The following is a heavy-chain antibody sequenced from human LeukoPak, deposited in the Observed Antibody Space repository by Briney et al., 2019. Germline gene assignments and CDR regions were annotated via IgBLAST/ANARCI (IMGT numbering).Heavy chain of an antibody. J-gene: IGHJ6*03. V-gene: IGHV1-18*01. D-gene: IGHD6-13*01. Sequence: ASVKVSCNSSGYTFTSYGISWVRQAPGQGLEWMGWISAYNGNTNYAQKLQGRVTMTTDTSTSTAYMELRSLRSDDTAVYYCARSTTAAGTGRYRGIYYYYMDVWGKGTTVTVSS. CDR2: ISAYNGNT. CDR3: ARSTTAAGTGRYRGIYYYYMDV. CDR1: GYTFTSYG.